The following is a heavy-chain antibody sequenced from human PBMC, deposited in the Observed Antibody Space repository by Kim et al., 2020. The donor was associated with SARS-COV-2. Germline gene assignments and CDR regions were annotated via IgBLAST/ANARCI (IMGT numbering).Heavy chain of an antibody. J-gene: IGHJ4*02. CDR2: T. Sequence: TNYNPSLKSRVTISVDTSKNQFSLKLSSVTAADTAVYYCARESAAAFDYWGQGTLVTVSS. D-gene: IGHD6-13*01. V-gene: IGHV4-59*01. CDR3: ARESAAAFDY.